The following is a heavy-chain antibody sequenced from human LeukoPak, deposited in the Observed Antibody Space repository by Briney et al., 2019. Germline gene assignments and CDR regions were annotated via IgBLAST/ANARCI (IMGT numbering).Heavy chain of an antibody. D-gene: IGHD1-26*01. J-gene: IGHJ5*02. CDR3: ARVRWELLEGLNWFDP. CDR2: ISYDGSNK. Sequence: GSLRLSCAASGFTFSSYAMHWARQAPGKGLEWVAVISYDGSNKYYADSVKGRFTISRDNSKNTLYLQMNSLRAEDTAVYYCARVRWELLEGLNWFDPWGQGTLVTVSS. CDR1: GFTFSSYA. V-gene: IGHV3-30*04.